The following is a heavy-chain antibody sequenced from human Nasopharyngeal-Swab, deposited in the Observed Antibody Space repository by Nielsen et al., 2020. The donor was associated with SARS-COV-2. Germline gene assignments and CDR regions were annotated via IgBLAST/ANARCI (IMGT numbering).Heavy chain of an antibody. J-gene: IGHJ4*02. CDR2: FDPRGDST. Sequence: ASVTVSCKASVYTFTGHNMHWVRQAPGQGLEWMAIFDPRGDSTSHAQKLQGRLTMTTDTATSTVYMELSSLRAEDAAVYYCARDSDNWAIDYWGQGTLVTVSP. CDR1: VYTFTGHN. CDR3: ARDSDNWAIDY. V-gene: IGHV1-46*01. D-gene: IGHD1-1*01.